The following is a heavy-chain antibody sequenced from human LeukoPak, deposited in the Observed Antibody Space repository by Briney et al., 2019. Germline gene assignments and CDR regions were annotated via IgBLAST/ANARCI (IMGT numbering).Heavy chain of an antibody. D-gene: IGHD3-16*01. V-gene: IGHV4-39*07. Sequence: PSETLSLTCTVSGGSISSSSYYWGWIRQPPGKGLEWIGSIYHSGSTYYNPSLKSRVTISVHTSKNQFSLKLSSVTAADTAVYYCARVGGGRGSFDYWGQGTLVTVSS. CDR1: GGSISSSSYY. CDR3: ARVGGGRGSFDY. CDR2: IYHSGST. J-gene: IGHJ4*02.